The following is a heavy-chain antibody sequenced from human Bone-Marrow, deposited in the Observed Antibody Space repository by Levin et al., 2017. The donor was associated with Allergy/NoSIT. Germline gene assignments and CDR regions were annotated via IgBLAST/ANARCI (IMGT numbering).Heavy chain of an antibody. V-gene: IGHV3-30*18. CDR3: AKDEWELLMYFSPYYYYSGMDV. D-gene: IGHD1-26*01. Sequence: PGGSLRLSCAASEFTFSTYGMHWVRQAPGKGLEWVAVISYDGSNKYYADSVKGRFTISRDNSKNTLYLQMNSLRAEDTAVYYCAKDEWELLMYFSPYYYYSGMDVWGQGTTVTVSS. CDR2: ISYDGSNK. J-gene: IGHJ6*02. CDR1: EFTFSTYG.